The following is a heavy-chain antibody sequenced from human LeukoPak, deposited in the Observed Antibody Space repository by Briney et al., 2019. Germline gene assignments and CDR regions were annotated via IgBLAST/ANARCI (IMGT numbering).Heavy chain of an antibody. CDR3: AREGPMLRGVIGGKIDY. CDR1: GFTFSSYW. CDR2: IKQDGSEK. V-gene: IGHV3-7*03. J-gene: IGHJ4*02. Sequence: GGSLRLSCAASGFTFSSYWMSWVRQAPGKGLEWVANIKQDGSEKYYVDSVKGRFTISRDNAKNSLYLQMNSLRPEDTAVYYCAREGPMLRGVIGGKIDYWGQGTLVTVSS. D-gene: IGHD3-10*01.